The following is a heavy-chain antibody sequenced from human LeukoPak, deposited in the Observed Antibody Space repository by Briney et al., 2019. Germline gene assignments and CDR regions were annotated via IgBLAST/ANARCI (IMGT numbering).Heavy chain of an antibody. CDR2: INQDGSQK. CDR3: ARDPDILTGVAFDV. V-gene: IGHV3-7*05. J-gene: IGHJ3*01. CDR1: GFTFSTYA. Sequence: PGGSLRLSCAASGFTFSTYAMSWVRQAPGKGLEWVAKINQDGSQKYYVDSVKGRFTISRDNAKNSLYLQMNSLRAEDTAVYYCARDPDILTGVAFDVWGQGTMVTVSS. D-gene: IGHD3-9*01.